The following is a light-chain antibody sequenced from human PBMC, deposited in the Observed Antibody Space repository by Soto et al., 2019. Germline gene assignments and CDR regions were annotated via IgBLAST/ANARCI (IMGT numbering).Light chain of an antibody. Sequence: QSALTQPPSASGSPGQSVTISCTGTRSYVGGYNYVSWYQQHPGKAPKLMIYEVNQRPSGVPDRFSGSKSGNTASLTVSGLQAEDEADYYCSSYAGSNNYVFGTGTKVTVL. V-gene: IGLV2-8*01. J-gene: IGLJ1*01. CDR1: RSYVGGYNY. CDR3: SSYAGSNNYV. CDR2: EVN.